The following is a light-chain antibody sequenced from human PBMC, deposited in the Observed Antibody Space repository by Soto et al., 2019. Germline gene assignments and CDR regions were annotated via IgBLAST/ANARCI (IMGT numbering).Light chain of an antibody. CDR1: QSVGSD. J-gene: IGKJ4*01. Sequence: ELVMTQSPATLSVSPGDSATLSCRASQSVGSDLAWYQQKPGQAPRLVIYDTFTRATGVPNRISGSGSGTEFTLTISSLQSEDFAVYYCQKYNSWPLTFGGGTKGDI. CDR2: DTF. CDR3: QKYNSWPLT. V-gene: IGKV3D-15*01.